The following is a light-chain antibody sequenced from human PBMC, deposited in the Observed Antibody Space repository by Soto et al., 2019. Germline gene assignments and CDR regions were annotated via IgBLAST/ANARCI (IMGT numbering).Light chain of an antibody. CDR2: AND. J-gene: IGLJ1*01. CDR3: AAWDGSLNRYV. V-gene: IGLV1-44*01. Sequence: QSVLTQPPSASGTPGQRVTISCSGSTSNIGSSAVNWYQQLPGTAPKLLIYANDQRPSGVPARFSGSKSGTSASLAISGLQSEDEADYYCAAWDGSLNRYVFAAVTKVTVL. CDR1: TSNIGSSA.